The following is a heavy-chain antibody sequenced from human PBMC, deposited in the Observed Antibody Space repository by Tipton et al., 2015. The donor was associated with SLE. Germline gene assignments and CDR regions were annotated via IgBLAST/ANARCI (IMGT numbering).Heavy chain of an antibody. V-gene: IGHV4-59*11. CDR1: GGSISSHY. CDR3: ARGAQTSVTIFGVVINLFDY. Sequence: LRLSCTVSGGSISSHYWSWIRQPPGKGLEWIGYIYYSGSTNYNPSLKSRVTISVDTSKNQFSLKLSSVTAADTAVYYCARGAQTSVTIFGVVINLFDYWGQGTLVTVSS. D-gene: IGHD3-3*01. CDR2: IYYSGST. J-gene: IGHJ4*02.